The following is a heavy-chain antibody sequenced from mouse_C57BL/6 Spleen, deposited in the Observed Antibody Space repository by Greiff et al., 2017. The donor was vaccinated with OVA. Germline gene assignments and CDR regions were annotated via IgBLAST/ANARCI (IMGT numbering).Heavy chain of an antibody. J-gene: IGHJ2*01. V-gene: IGHV1-64*01. D-gene: IGHD2-12*01. Sequence: QVQLQQPGAELVKPGASVKLSCKASGYTFTSYWMHWVKQRPGQGLEWIGMIHPNSGSTNYNEKFKSKATMTVDKSSSTAYMQLSSLTTEDSAVYDCAREGPYSYDDGDDYFDYWGQGTTLTVSS. CDR3: AREGPYSYDDGDDYFDY. CDR2: IHPNSGST. CDR1: GYTFTSYW.